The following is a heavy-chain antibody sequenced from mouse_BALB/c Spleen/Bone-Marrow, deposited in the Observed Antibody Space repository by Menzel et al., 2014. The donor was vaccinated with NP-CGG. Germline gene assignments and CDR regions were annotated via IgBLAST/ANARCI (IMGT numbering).Heavy chain of an antibody. D-gene: IGHD2-3*01. J-gene: IGHJ3*01. CDR2: INPDSSTI. CDR3: ARLGYYGGFAY. Sequence: EVQLQESGGGLVQPGGSLKLSCAASGFDFSGFWMDWVRQAPGKGLEWIGEINPDSSTINYTPSLKDRFIISRDNAKNTLYLQMSKVRSEDTALYYRARLGYYGGFAYWGQGTLVTVSA. CDR1: GFDFSGFW. V-gene: IGHV4-1*02.